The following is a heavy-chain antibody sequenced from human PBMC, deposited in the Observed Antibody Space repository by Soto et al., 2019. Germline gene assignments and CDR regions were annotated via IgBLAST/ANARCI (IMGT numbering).Heavy chain of an antibody. CDR2: IYWDDDK. CDR1: GFSLSTSGVG. Sequence: QITLKESGPTLVKPTQTLTLTCTFSGFSLSTSGVGVGWIRQPPGKALEWLALIYWDDDKRYSPSLKSRRTITKDTSKNQVVLTMTNMDPVDTATYYCAHKHLGELIFDYWGQGTLVTVSS. V-gene: IGHV2-5*02. D-gene: IGHD3-16*01. CDR3: AHKHLGELIFDY. J-gene: IGHJ4*02.